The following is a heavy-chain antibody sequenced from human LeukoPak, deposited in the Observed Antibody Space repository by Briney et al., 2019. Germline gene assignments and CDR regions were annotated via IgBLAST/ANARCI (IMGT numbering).Heavy chain of an antibody. D-gene: IGHD3-10*01. CDR2: IYSGGRT. CDR1: GFTVSSNY. J-gene: IGHJ6*02. V-gene: IGHV3-66*02. Sequence: GGSLRLSCAASGFTVSSNYMSWVRQAPGKGLEWVSVIYSGGRTYYADSVKGRFTISRDNSKNTLYLQMNSLRAEDTAVYYCAGEWLHYYYYGMDVWGQGTTVTVSS. CDR3: AGEWLHYYYYGMDV.